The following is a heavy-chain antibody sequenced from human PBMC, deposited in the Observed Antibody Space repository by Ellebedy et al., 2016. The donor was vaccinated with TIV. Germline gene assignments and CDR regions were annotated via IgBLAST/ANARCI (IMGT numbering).Heavy chain of an antibody. V-gene: IGHV3-23*01. CDR1: GFTVSTYA. D-gene: IGHD6-13*01. J-gene: IGHJ1*01. CDR2: ISISGTDT. CDR3: AKTDGGTWYLQK. Sequence: PGGSLRLSCAVSGFTVSTYAMTWVSQAPGKGLEWVSGISISGTDTYYTDSVKGRFTMSRDNSKNTLYRQMDSLRAEDTAVYYCAKTDGGTWYLQKWGRGTVVSVSS.